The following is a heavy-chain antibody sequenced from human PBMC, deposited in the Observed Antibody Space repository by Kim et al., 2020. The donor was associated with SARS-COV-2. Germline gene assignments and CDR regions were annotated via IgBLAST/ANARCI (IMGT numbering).Heavy chain of an antibody. J-gene: IGHJ5*02. CDR2: INQDGSRR. V-gene: IGHV3-7*01. CDR3: ARDDRVATFDL. Sequence: GGSLRLSCATSGFSFNNYWMSWIRQTPGGGLEWVANINQDGSRRDYIKSVVGRFTLSRDNAKNSLYLQMSSLRAEDAAVYFCARDDRVATFDLWGQGTLVTVSS. CDR1: GFSFNNYW.